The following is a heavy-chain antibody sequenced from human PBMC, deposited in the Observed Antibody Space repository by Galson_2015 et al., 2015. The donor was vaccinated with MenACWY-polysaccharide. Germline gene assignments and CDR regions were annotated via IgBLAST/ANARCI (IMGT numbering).Heavy chain of an antibody. V-gene: IGHV3-23*01. J-gene: IGHJ4*02. D-gene: IGHD3-10*01. Sequence: SLRLSCAGSGLTFSSYGMVWVRQAPGKRLEGVSGLSPTTGNTYYADSVRGRFTISRDNSKNTLYLQMDSLRAEDTALYYCAKGAAHYGSGNYYDYWGQGTQVTVSS. CDR2: LSPTTGNT. CDR3: AKGAAHYGSGNYYDY. CDR1: GLTFSSYG.